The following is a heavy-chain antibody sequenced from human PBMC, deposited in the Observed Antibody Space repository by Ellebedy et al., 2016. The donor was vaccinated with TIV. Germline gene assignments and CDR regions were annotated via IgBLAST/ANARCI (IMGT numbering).Heavy chain of an antibody. D-gene: IGHD2-21*02. J-gene: IGHJ4*02. V-gene: IGHV1-2*04. CDR3: ARAPLDDFEIDY. CDR2: INPNSGGT. Sequence: AASVKVSCKASGYTFIDYYMHWARQAPGQGLEWMGWINPNSGGTSYAQKFQGWVTMTRDTSISTAYMELTRLTSDDTAVYYCARAPLDDFEIDYWGQGTLVTVSS. CDR1: GYTFIDYY.